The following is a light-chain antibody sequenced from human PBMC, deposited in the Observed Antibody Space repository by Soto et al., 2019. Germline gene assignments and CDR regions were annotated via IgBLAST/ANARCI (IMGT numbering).Light chain of an antibody. Sequence: IQLTQFPSSFLPSMGDRLPFTFRPGQALAVYLAWYQQKPGNAPKLLIYAASTLHSGVPSRFSGSGSGTDFTLTISSLQPEDFVTYYCQQLNVNLLFGQGTKLEIK. J-gene: IGKJ2*01. CDR1: QALAVY. V-gene: IGKV1-9*01. CDR3: QQLNVNLL. CDR2: AAS.